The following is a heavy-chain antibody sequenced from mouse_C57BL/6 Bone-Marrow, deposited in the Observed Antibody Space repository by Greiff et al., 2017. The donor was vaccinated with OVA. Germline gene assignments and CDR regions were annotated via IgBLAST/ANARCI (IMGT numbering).Heavy chain of an antibody. Sequence: QVQLQQSGAELVRPGTSVKMSCKASGYTFTNYWIGWAKQRPGHGLEWIGDIYPGGGYTNYNEKFKGKATLTADKSSSTAYMQFSSLTSEDSAIYYYATYYYGSFDYWGQGTTLTVSS. V-gene: IGHV1-63*01. CDR3: ATYYYGSFDY. CDR1: GYTFTNYW. J-gene: IGHJ2*01. D-gene: IGHD1-1*01. CDR2: IYPGGGYT.